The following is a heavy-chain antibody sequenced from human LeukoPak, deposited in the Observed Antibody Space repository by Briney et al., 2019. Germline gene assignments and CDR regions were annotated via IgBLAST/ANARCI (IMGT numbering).Heavy chain of an antibody. J-gene: IGHJ4*02. Sequence: AGGSVTLLCAASGFPFSSYARSWVRQAPGKGLEWVLAIGGSGGSTVHAVSGKGRLPISRDNSKNTLYLQMNSMRAEGTAVYYCAKPITVAGDTYYLDYWGQGTLVTVSS. V-gene: IGHV3-23*01. CDR1: GFPFSSYA. D-gene: IGHD6-19*01. CDR2: IGGSGGST. CDR3: AKPITVAGDTYYLDY.